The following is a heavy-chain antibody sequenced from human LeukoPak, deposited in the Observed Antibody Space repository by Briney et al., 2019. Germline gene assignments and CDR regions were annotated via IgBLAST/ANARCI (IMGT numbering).Heavy chain of an antibody. J-gene: IGHJ4*02. CDR1: GFTFSSYA. CDR2: ISYGGSNK. Sequence: PGGSLRLSCAASGFTFSSYAMHWVRQAPGKGLEWVAVISYGGSNKYYADSVKGRFTISRDNPRNTLYLQMNSLRGEDTAIYYCAAWRGYDSGSFSGPLDYWGQGTLVLVSS. CDR3: AAWRGYDSGSFSGPLDY. D-gene: IGHD3-10*01. V-gene: IGHV3-30-3*01.